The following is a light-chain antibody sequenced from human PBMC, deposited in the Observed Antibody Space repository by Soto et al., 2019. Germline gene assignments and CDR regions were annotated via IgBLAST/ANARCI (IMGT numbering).Light chain of an antibody. CDR2: GAS. CDR3: QQYGSSPTT. CDR1: QSVSSSY. V-gene: IGKV3-20*01. Sequence: ETTLTQSPDTLSLSPGEGATLSCRASQSVSSSYLAWYQQKPGQAPRLLIYGASSRATGIPDRFSGSGSGTDFTLTISRLEPEDFAVYYCQQYGSSPTTFGQGTKVDIK. J-gene: IGKJ1*01.